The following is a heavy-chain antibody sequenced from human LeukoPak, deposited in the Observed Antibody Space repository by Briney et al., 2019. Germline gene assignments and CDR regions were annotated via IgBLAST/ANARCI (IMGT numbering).Heavy chain of an antibody. CDR3: ATLPRGSYYVGGTFDY. CDR2: IYYSGST. D-gene: IGHD1-26*01. V-gene: IGHV4-31*03. J-gene: IGHJ4*02. Sequence: TSETLSLTCTVSGGSISSGGYYWSWIRQHPGKGLEWIGYIYYSGSTYYNPSLKSRVTISVDTSKNQFSLKLSSVTAADTAVYYCATLPRGSYYVGGTFDYWGQGTLVTVSS. CDR1: GGSISSGGYY.